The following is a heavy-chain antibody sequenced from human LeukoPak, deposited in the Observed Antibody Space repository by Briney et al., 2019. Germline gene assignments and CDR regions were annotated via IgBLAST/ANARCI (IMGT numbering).Heavy chain of an antibody. J-gene: IGHJ4*02. CDR3: ARDWSSSGWSRQGYYFDY. V-gene: IGHV3-11*04. CDR2: ISSSGSTI. Sequence: GGSLRLSCAASGFTFSDYYMSWIRQAPGKGLEWVSYISSSGSTIYYADSVKGRFTISRDNAKNSLYLQMNSLRAEDTAVYYCARDWSSSGWSRQGYYFDYWGQGTLVTVSS. D-gene: IGHD6-19*01. CDR1: GFTFSDYY.